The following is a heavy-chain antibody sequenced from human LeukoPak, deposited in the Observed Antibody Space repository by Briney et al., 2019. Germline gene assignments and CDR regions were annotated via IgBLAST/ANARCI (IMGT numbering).Heavy chain of an antibody. CDR2: IYHRGST. V-gene: IGHV4-38-2*01. CDR1: GYSISSGYY. CDR3: ARPPGYCSGGSCYGDDAFDI. Sequence: SETLSLTCAVSGYSISSGYYWGWIRQPPGKGLEWIGSIYHRGSTYYNPSLKSRVTISVDTSKNQFSLKLSSVTAADTAVYYCARPPGYCSGGSCYGDDAFDIWGQGTMVTVSS. D-gene: IGHD2-15*01. J-gene: IGHJ3*02.